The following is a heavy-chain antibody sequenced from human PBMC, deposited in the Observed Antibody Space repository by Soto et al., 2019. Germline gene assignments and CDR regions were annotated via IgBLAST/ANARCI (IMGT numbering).Heavy chain of an antibody. CDR3: TTLTIFPPVGMDV. CDR2: IKTKIDGETT. Sequence: GGSLRLSCAASGFTFSNALMSWVRQAPGKGLEWVGRIKTKIDGETTDYAAPVKGRFTSSRDDSKNTLYLQMNSLKTEDTAVYYCTTLTIFPPVGMDVWGQGTTVTVSS. V-gene: IGHV3-15*01. CDR1: GFTFSNAL. J-gene: IGHJ6*02. D-gene: IGHD3-3*01.